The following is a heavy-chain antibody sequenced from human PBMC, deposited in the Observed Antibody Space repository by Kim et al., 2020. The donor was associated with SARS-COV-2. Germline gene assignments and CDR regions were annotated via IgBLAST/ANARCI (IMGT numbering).Heavy chain of an antibody. J-gene: IGHJ4*02. V-gene: IGHV3-23*01. Sequence: YYADSVKGRFTISRDNSKNTLYLQMNSLRAEDTAVYYCAKAARRWEPLHYWGQGTLVTVSP. CDR3: AKAARRWEPLHY. D-gene: IGHD1-26*01.